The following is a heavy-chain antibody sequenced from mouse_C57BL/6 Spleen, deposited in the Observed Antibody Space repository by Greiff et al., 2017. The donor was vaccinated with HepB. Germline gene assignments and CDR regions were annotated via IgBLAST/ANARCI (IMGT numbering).Heavy chain of an antibody. CDR3: VIQDYYGYAWGAFAY. CDR1: GFSFNTYA. V-gene: IGHV10-1*01. CDR2: IRSKSNNYAT. J-gene: IGHJ3*01. D-gene: IGHD2-2*01. Sequence: EVQLVESGGGLVQPKGSLKLSCAASGFSFNTYAMNWVRQAPGKGLEWVARIRSKSNNYATYYADSGKDRFTISRDDSESMLYLQMNDLKTEDTARYYGVIQDYYGYAWGAFAYWGQGTLVTVSS.